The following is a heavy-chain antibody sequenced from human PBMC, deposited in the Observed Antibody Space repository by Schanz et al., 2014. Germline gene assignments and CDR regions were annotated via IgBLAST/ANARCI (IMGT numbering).Heavy chain of an antibody. D-gene: IGHD1-20*01. Sequence: EVQQGEYGGGLVQPGGSLRLSCAASGFTFSSYAMSWVRQAPGKGLEWVSAISGSGETTYYADSVKGRFTISRDNSKNALYLQMNSLRAEDTAVYYCARRITGTHHNPYYHGMDVWGQGTTVTVSS. V-gene: IGHV3-23*04. CDR3: ARRITGTHHNPYYHGMDV. CDR2: ISGSGETT. CDR1: GFTFSSYA. J-gene: IGHJ6*02.